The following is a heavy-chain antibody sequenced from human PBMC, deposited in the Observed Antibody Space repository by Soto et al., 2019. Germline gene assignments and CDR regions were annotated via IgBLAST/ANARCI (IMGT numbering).Heavy chain of an antibody. CDR1: GGPFSGYY. J-gene: IGHJ5*02. V-gene: IGHV4-34*01. Sequence: SETLSLTCAVYGGPFSGYYWSWIRQPPGKGLEWIGEVNHSGSTNYNPSLKSRVTISVDTSKNQFSLKLSSVTAADTAVYYCAKGWSGLVIIRFDPWGQGTLVTVSS. D-gene: IGHD3-9*01. CDR3: AKGWSGLVIIRFDP. CDR2: VNHSGST.